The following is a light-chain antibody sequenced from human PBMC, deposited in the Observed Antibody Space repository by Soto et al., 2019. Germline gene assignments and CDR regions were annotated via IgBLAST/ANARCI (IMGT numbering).Light chain of an antibody. CDR3: QQYGSSPVT. CDR2: GAS. V-gene: IGKV3-20*01. J-gene: IGKJ5*01. Sequence: EIVMTQSPATLSVSPGERATLSCRASQSINSFLAWYQQRRGQAPRLLIHGASNRATGIPDRFSGSGSGPDFTLTISRLETEDFAVFYCQQYGSSPVTFGQGTRLEIK. CDR1: QSINSF.